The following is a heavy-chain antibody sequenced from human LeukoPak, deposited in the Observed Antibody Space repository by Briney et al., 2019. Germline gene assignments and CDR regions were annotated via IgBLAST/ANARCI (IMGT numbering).Heavy chain of an antibody. V-gene: IGHV3-23*01. CDR2: ISGSGGST. CDR1: GFSFSGYG. CDR3: AKSNGYGLIDI. D-gene: IGHD3-22*01. J-gene: IGHJ3*02. Sequence: GGSLRLSCAASGFSFSGYGMSWVRQAPGKGLEWVSAISGSGGSTYYADSVKGRFTISRDNSKNTLYLQMNSLRAEDTAVYYCAKSNGYGLIDIWGQGTMVTVSS.